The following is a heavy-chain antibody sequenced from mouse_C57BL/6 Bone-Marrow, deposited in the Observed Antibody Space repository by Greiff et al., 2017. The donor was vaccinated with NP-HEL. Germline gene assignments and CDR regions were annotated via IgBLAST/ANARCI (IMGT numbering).Heavy chain of an antibody. CDR2: IDPSDSYT. CDR3: ARWGSSGYGFAY. Sequence: QVQLKQSGAELVRPGTSVKLSCKASGYTFTSYWMHWVKQRPGQGLEWIGVIDPSDSYTNYNQKFKGKATLTVDTSSSTAYMQLSSLTSEDSAVYYCARWGSSGYGFAYWGQGTLVTVSA. CDR1: GYTFTSYW. V-gene: IGHV1-59*01. D-gene: IGHD3-2*02. J-gene: IGHJ3*01.